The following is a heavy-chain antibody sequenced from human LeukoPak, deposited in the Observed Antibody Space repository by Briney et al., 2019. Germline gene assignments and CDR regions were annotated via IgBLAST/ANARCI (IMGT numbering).Heavy chain of an antibody. D-gene: IGHD3-10*01. CDR2: IYTSGST. Sequence: SETLSLTCTVSGGSISSGSYYWSWIRQPAGKGLEWIGRIYTSGSTNYNPSLKSRVTISVDTSKNQFSLKLSSVTAADTAVYYCARDNTVRGLIYFDYWGQGTLVTVSS. CDR1: GGSISSGSYY. J-gene: IGHJ4*02. CDR3: ARDNTVRGLIYFDY. V-gene: IGHV4-61*02.